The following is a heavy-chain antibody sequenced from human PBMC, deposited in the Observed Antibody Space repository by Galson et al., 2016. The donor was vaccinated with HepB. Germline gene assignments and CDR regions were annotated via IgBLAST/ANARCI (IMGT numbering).Heavy chain of an antibody. J-gene: IGHJ4*02. CDR2: ISGSADHT. V-gene: IGHV3-23*01. Sequence: SLRLSCAASGFTFGSFAMSWVRQAPGRGLEWIASISGSADHTYYADPVKGRFTISRDAYNTVYLQMHSLRAEDTAIYYCARLTLPGICCYFYYWGQGTLVTVSS. D-gene: IGHD3-9*01. CDR3: ARLTLPGICCYFYY. CDR1: GFTFGSFA.